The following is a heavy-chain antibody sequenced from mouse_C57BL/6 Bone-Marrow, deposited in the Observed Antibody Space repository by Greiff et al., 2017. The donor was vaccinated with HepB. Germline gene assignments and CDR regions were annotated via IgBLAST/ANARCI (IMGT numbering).Heavy chain of an antibody. V-gene: IGHV5-9*01. CDR3: ATYGYDAYWYFDV. D-gene: IGHD2-2*01. CDR2: ISGGGGNT. CDR1: GFTFSSYT. Sequence: EVHLVESGGGLVKPGGSLKLSCAASGFTFSSYTMSWVRQTPEKRLEWVATISGGGGNTYYPDSVKGRFTISRDNAKNTLYLQMSSLRSEDTALYYCATYGYDAYWYFDVWGTGTTVTVSS. J-gene: IGHJ1*03.